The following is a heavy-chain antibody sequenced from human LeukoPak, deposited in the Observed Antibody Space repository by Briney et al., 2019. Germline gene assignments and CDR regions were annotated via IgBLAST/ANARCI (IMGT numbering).Heavy chain of an antibody. CDR2: ISHDGNNK. CDR3: AKDRDLYDSSGSPPDY. CDR1: GFTFSSYG. D-gene: IGHD3-22*01. Sequence: PGRSLRLSCAASGFTFSSYGMHWVRQAPGKGLEWVAVISHDGNNKYYTDSVKGRFTISRDNSKNTLYLQMNSLRAEDTAVYYCAKDRDLYDSSGSPPDYWGQGTLVTVSS. J-gene: IGHJ4*02. V-gene: IGHV3-30*18.